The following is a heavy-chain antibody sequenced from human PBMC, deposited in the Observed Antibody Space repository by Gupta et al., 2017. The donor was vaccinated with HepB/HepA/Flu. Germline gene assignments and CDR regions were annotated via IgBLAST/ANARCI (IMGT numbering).Heavy chain of an antibody. CDR2: INTYNGNT. Sequence: QVQVVQSGAEVKKPGASVKVSCKTSGYTFSSYGISWVRQAPGQGLEWMGWINTYNGNTKYAQKVQGRVTMTTDTSTRIAYMELRSLRSDDTAVYYCARDLSYSSGWFLDYWGQVTLVTVSS. CDR3: ARDLSYSSGWFLDY. J-gene: IGHJ4*02. CDR1: GYTFSSYG. D-gene: IGHD6-19*01. V-gene: IGHV1-18*01.